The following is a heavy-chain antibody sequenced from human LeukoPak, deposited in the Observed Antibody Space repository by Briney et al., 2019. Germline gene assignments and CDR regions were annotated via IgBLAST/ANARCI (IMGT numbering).Heavy chain of an antibody. J-gene: IGHJ2*01. CDR2: IIPIFGTA. CDR3: ARDDRVAAAGTGPLYWYFDL. CDR1: GGTFSSYA. V-gene: IGHV1-69*01. Sequence: GASVKVSCKASGGTFSSYAISWVRQAPGQGLEWMGGIIPIFGTANYAQKFQGRVTITADESTSTAYMELSSLRSEDTAVYYCARDDRVAAAGTGPLYWYFDLWGRGTLVTVSS. D-gene: IGHD6-13*01.